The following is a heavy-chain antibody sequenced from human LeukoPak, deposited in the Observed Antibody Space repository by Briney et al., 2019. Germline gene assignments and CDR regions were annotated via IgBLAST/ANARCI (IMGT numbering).Heavy chain of an antibody. CDR2: IYYSGST. D-gene: IGHD6-6*01. CDR1: GGSISSYY. J-gene: IGHJ6*02. Sequence: TSETLSLTCTVSGGSISSYYWSWIRQHPGKGLEWIGYIYYSGSTYYNPSLKSRVTISVDTSKNQFSLKLSSVTAADTAVYYCARDLRSSSSSGINYYGMDVWGQGTTVTVSS. V-gene: IGHV4-59*12. CDR3: ARDLRSSSSSGINYYGMDV.